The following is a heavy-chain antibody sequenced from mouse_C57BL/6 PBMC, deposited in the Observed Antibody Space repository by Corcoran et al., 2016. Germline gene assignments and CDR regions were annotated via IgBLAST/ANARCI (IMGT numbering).Heavy chain of an antibody. CDR2: IFPGSGST. D-gene: IGHD2-1*01. CDR3: ARGDYGNLGAMDY. Sequence: QVQLQQSGPELVTPGASVKISCKASGYTFTDSYINWVKQRPGQGLEWIGWIFPGSGSTYYNEKFKGKATLTEDNSSSTAYMLLSSLTSEDSAVYFCARGDYGNLGAMDYWGQGTSVTVSS. J-gene: IGHJ4*01. CDR1: GYTFTDSY. V-gene: IGHV1-75*01.